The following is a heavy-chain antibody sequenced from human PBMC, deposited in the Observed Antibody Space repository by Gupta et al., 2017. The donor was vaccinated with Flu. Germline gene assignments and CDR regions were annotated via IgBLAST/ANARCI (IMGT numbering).Heavy chain of an antibody. CDR3: ARDLYAYGSY. CDR1: GFTFSSYE. J-gene: IGHJ4*02. D-gene: IGHD3-10*01. Sequence: EVQLVESGGGLVQPGRSLRLSCAVSGFTFSSYEMNWVRQAPGKGLEWISYISDSGDTVYYADSVKGRFTISRDNAKSSLFLQMNSLRVEDTAVYYCARDLYAYGSYWGQGTRVTVSS. V-gene: IGHV3-48*03. CDR2: ISDSGDTV.